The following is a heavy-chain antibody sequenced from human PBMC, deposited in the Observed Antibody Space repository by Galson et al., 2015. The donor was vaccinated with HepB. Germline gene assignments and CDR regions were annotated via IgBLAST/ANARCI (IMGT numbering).Heavy chain of an antibody. J-gene: IGHJ4*02. CDR2: ISSSSSTI. CDR1: GFTFSSYS. CDR3: ARAAFNFWSGYSDTLYFDY. D-gene: IGHD3-3*01. Sequence: SLRLSCAASGFTFSSYSMNWVRQAPGKGLEWVSYISSSSSTIYYADSVKGRFTISRDNAKNSLYLQMNSLRAEDTAVYYCARAAFNFWSGYSDTLYFDYWGQGTLVTVSS. V-gene: IGHV3-48*01.